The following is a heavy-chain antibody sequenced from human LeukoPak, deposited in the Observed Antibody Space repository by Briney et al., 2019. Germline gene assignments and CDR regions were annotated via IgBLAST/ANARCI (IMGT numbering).Heavy chain of an antibody. D-gene: IGHD2-15*01. Sequence: SETLSLTCTVSGGSISSYYWSWIRQPPGKGLEYIGYIYYRGSTNYNPSLKSRVTISVDTSKNQFSLNLSSVTAADTAVYYCARYCSGGRCYGLDYWGQGTLVTVSS. CDR1: GGSISSYY. V-gene: IGHV4-59*01. J-gene: IGHJ4*02. CDR2: IYYRGST. CDR3: ARYCSGGRCYGLDY.